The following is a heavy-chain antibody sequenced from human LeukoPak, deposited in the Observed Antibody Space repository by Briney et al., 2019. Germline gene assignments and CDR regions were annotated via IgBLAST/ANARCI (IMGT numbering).Heavy chain of an antibody. V-gene: IGHV3-74*01. Sequence: GGSLRLSCEASEFTFSSYWMHWVRQAPGKGLVWVSRINSDGRTTIYADSVKGRSTISRDNAKNTLYLQMNSLRAEDTAVYYCAREGYYDSSGYSIRFSYWGQGTLVTVSS. J-gene: IGHJ4*02. CDR3: AREGYYDSSGYSIRFSY. CDR2: INSDGRTT. CDR1: EFTFSSYW. D-gene: IGHD3-22*01.